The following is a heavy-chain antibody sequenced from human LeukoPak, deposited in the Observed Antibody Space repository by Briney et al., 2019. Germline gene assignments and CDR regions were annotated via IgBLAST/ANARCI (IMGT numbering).Heavy chain of an antibody. CDR2: INHSGST. CDR3: ARGEAKRGSYYLEY. J-gene: IGHJ4*02. Sequence: PSETLSLTCAVYGGSFSGYYWSWLRQPPGKGLEWIGEINHSGSTNYNPSLKSRVTISVDTSKNQFSLKLSSVTAADTAVYYCARGEAKRGSYYLEYWGQGTRVTVSS. V-gene: IGHV4-34*01. CDR1: GGSFSGYY. D-gene: IGHD3-10*01.